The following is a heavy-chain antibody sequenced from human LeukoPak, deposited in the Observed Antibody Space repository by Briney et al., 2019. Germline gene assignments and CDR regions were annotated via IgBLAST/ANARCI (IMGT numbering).Heavy chain of an antibody. CDR2: INHSGST. V-gene: IGHV4-34*01. J-gene: IGHJ4*02. CDR3: ARVRAIWGSYRYRYYFDY. CDR1: GESFSGYY. D-gene: IGHD3-16*02. Sequence: SETLSLTCAVYGESFSGYYWSWLRHPPGKGLEWLGEINHSGSTNYNPSLKSRVTLSVDTSKNQFSLKLSSVTAADTAVYYCARVRAIWGSYRYRYYFDYWGQGTLVTVSS.